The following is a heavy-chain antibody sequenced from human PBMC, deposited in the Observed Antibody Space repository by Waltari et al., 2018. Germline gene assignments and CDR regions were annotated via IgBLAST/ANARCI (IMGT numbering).Heavy chain of an antibody. CDR3: AKVNGGYDTYYYYGMDV. CDR2: ISGSGGST. D-gene: IGHD5-12*01. CDR1: GFTFTTIA. J-gene: IGHJ6*02. V-gene: IGHV3-23*01. Sequence: VQLLESGGGLVQPGGSLRLSFSALGFTFTTIAIRCVPPPPGKGREWVSAISGSGGSTYYADSVKSRFTISRDNSKNTLYLQMNNLRAEDTAVYYCAKVNGGYDTYYYYGMDVWGQGTTVTVSS.